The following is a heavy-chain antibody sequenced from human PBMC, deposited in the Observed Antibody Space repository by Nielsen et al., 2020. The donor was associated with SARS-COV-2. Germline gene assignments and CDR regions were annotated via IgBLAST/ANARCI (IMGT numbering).Heavy chain of an antibody. CDR3: VKNCGGDCYKDY. D-gene: IGHD2-21*02. Sequence: GESLKISCAASGFTFSSFAMSWVRQAPGRGLAWVSVVSGSGNSTYFADSVKGRFTISRDNDKNSLYLQMTSLTADDTAVYYCVKNCGGDCYKDYWGQGTLVTVSS. J-gene: IGHJ4*02. V-gene: IGHV3-23*01. CDR1: GFTFSSFA. CDR2: VSGSGNST.